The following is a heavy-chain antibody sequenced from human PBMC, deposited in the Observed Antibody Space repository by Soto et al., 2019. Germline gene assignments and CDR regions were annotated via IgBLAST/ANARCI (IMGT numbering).Heavy chain of an antibody. CDR1: GFTFSSYG. J-gene: IGHJ3*02. D-gene: IGHD2-2*02. Sequence: GGSLRLSCAASGFTFSSYGMHWVRQAPGKGLEWVAVIWYDGSNKYCADSVKGRFTISRDNSKNTLYLQMNSLRAEDTAVYYCASSGVSGAAGYCSSTRCYRHDAFDIWGQGTMVTVSS. CDR3: ASSGVSGAAGYCSSTRCYRHDAFDI. CDR2: IWYDGSNK. V-gene: IGHV3-33*01.